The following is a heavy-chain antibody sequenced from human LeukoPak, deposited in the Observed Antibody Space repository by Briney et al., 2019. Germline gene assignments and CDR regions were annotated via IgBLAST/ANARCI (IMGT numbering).Heavy chain of an antibody. CDR3: AAGGGFWSGYLSD. J-gene: IGHJ4*02. Sequence: ASVKVSCKASGYTFTNYYIHWVRQAPGQGLEWMGIINPSGGSTNYAQKFQGRVTMTRDMFTSTVYMELSSLRSEDTAVYYCAAGGGFWSGYLSDWGQGTLVTVSS. V-gene: IGHV1-46*01. CDR1: GYTFTNYY. D-gene: IGHD3-3*01. CDR2: INPSGGST.